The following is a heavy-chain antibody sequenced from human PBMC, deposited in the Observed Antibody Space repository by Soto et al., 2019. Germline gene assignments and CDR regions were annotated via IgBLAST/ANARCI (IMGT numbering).Heavy chain of an antibody. CDR3: EVTTGY. CDR2: MSPDNGNT. V-gene: IGHV1-8*01. D-gene: IGHD2-21*02. Sequence: QVQVVQSRAEVKKPGASVKVSCKTSGYTFTDYDINWVRQATGQGLEWMGWMSPDNGNTGYAQQXXGXXPMTRDTSISTAYMELSSLTTEDTAVYYCEVTTGYWGQGTLVTVSS. J-gene: IGHJ4*02. CDR1: GYTFTDYD.